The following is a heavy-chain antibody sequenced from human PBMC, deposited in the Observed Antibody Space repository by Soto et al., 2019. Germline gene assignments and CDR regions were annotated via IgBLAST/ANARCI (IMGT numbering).Heavy chain of an antibody. CDR3: ARQARIAAAGTRIDY. CDR2: IDPSDSYT. D-gene: IGHD6-13*01. J-gene: IGHJ4*02. Sequence: VRQAPGQGLEWMGRIDPSDSYTNYSPSFQGHVTISADKSISTAYLQWSSLKASDTAMYYCARQARIAAAGTRIDYWGQGTLVTVSS. V-gene: IGHV5-10-1*01.